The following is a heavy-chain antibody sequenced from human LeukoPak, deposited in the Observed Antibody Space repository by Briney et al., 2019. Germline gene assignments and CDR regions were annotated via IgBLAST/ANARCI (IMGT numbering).Heavy chain of an antibody. CDR3: ASDLTYLYSSSWYPVDYGMDV. V-gene: IGHV4-39*07. CDR1: DGSISSSSYY. Sequence: SETLSLTCTVSDGSISSSSYYWGWIRQPPGKGLEWIGSIYYSGSTYYNPSLKSRVTISVDTSKNQFSLKLSSVTAADTAVYYCASDLTYLYSSSWYPVDYGMDVWGQGTTVTVSS. J-gene: IGHJ6*02. CDR2: IYYSGST. D-gene: IGHD6-13*01.